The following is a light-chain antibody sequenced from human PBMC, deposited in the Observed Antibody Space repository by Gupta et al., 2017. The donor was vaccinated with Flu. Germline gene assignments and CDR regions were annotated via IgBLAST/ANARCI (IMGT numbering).Light chain of an antibody. CDR1: SGSIASNY. CDR2: EDN. J-gene: IGLJ7*01. V-gene: IGLV6-57*01. CDR3: QSYDSSIGAV. Sequence: NFMLTHLHSVLESPGKTVPISCTRSSGSIASNYVQWYQQRPGSSPTTVIYEDNQRPSWVPDHFSGSIDSYSNSASLTNSGLKTEDEADYYCQSYDSSIGAVFGGGTQLTVL.